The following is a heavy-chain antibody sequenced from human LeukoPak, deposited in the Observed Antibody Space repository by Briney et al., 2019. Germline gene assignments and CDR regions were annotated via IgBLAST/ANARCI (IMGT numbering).Heavy chain of an antibody. Sequence: PSETLSLTYAVYGGSFSGYYWSWIRQPPGKGLEWIGEINHSGSTNYNPSLKSRVTISVDTSKNQFSLKLSSVTAADTAVYYCARYGRRYFHWGYFDYWGQGTLVTVSS. CDR3: ARYGRRYFHWGYFDY. J-gene: IGHJ4*02. D-gene: IGHD3-9*01. CDR2: INHSGST. V-gene: IGHV4-34*01. CDR1: GGSFSGYY.